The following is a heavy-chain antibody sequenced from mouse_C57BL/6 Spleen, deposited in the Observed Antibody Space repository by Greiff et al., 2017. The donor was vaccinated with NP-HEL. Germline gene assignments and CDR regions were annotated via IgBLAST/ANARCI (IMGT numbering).Heavy chain of an antibody. Sequence: EVQRVESGGGLVKPGGSLKLSCAASGFTFSDYGMHWVRQAPEKGLEWVAYISSGSSTIYYADTVKGRFTISRDNAKNTLFLQMTSLRSEDTAMYYCASPDYYGSSYPDYWGQGTTLTVSS. CDR1: GFTFSDYG. CDR2: ISSGSSTI. J-gene: IGHJ2*01. D-gene: IGHD1-1*01. V-gene: IGHV5-17*01. CDR3: ASPDYYGSSYPDY.